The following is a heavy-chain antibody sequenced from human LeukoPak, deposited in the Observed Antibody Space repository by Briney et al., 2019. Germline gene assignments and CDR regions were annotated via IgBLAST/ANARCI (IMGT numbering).Heavy chain of an antibody. CDR2: IYTSGST. J-gene: IGHJ4*02. CDR3: ARSSEGFRPFDSSGYLDY. Sequence: PSETLSLTCTVSGGSISSYYWSWIRQPAGKGLEWIGRIYTSGSTYYNPSLKSRVTMSVDTSKNQFSLKLSSVTAADTAVYYCARSSEGFRPFDSSGYLDYWGQGTLVTVSS. D-gene: IGHD3-22*01. CDR1: GGSISSYY. V-gene: IGHV4-4*07.